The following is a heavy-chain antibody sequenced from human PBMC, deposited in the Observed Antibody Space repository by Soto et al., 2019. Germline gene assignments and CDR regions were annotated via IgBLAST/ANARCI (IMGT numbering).Heavy chain of an antibody. CDR3: ARLTYYGDYWYFDL. CDR2: IYYSGST. V-gene: IGHV4-59*08. J-gene: IGHJ2*01. CDR1: GGSISSYY. Sequence: SETLSLTCTVSGGSISSYYWSWIRQPPGKGLEWIGYIYYSGSTNYNPSLKSRVTISVDTSKNQFSLKLSSVTAADTAVYYCARLTYYGDYWYFDLWGRGTLVTVSS. D-gene: IGHD4-17*01.